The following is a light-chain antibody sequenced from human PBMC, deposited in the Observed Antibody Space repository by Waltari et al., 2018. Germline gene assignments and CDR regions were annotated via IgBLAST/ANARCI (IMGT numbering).Light chain of an antibody. Sequence: QLVLTQSPSAPASLGASVTLTCTLSSGHSSNVIAWHQQQPEKGPRYLMKVNSDGSHSKGDDIPDRFSGSSSGAEHYLTISSLQSEDEADYYCQTGGHGTWVFGGGTKLTVL. CDR1: SGHSSNV. J-gene: IGLJ3*02. V-gene: IGLV4-69*01. CDR3: QTGGHGTWV. CDR2: VNSDGSH.